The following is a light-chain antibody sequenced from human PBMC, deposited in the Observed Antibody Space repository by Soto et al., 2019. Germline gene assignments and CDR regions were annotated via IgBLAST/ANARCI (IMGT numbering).Light chain of an antibody. CDR3: CSHAGSYTYV. CDR2: DVT. Sequence: QSALTQPRSVSGSPGQSLTISCTGTSSDVGGYNYVSWYQQHPGIAPKLMIYDVTKRPSGVPDRFSGSKSGNTASLTISGLQAEDEGDYYCCSHAGSYTYVFGTGTKLTVL. V-gene: IGLV2-11*01. CDR1: SSDVGGYNY. J-gene: IGLJ1*01.